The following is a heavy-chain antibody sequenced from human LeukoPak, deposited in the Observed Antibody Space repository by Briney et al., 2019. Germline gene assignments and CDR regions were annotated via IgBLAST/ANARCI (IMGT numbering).Heavy chain of an antibody. J-gene: IGHJ4*02. CDR2: IYYTGST. CDR1: GGSISSHF. V-gene: IGHV4-59*11. CDR3: ARSYSSGSYYPYYFDY. D-gene: IGHD3-10*01. Sequence: SETLSLTCTVSGGSISSHFWSWVRRPPGKGLEWIGSIYYTGSTNYNPSLKSRITMSVDTSKNQFSLKLSSVTAADTAVYYCARSYSSGSYYPYYFDYWGQGTLVTVSS.